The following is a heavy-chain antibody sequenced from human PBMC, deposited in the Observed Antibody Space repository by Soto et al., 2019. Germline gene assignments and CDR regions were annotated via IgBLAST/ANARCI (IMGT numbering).Heavy chain of an antibody. Sequence: QVELVESGGGVVRPGKSLTVSCTGSGFVFGGFGMHWVRQTPGKGLEWLGMASYDGTYKYFADSVKGRFTISRDNGMNTGYLQMHTLGREDTALYYCARGGDVLDYWGRGTLVTVSS. CDR2: ASYDGTYK. CDR1: GFVFGGFG. CDR3: ARGGDVLDY. J-gene: IGHJ4*02. V-gene: IGHV3-30*03. D-gene: IGHD3-16*01.